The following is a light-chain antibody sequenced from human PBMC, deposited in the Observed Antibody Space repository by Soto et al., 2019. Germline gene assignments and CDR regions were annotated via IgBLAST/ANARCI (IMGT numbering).Light chain of an antibody. CDR2: NTS. J-gene: IGKJ2*01. CDR1: QRISSRN. V-gene: IGKV3-20*01. Sequence: EIVLTQSPVTLYLSPREIVTLSCRASQRISSRNLAWYQQKPGQAPRLLIYNTSSRATGIPDRFSGSGSVTDFTLTINRLEPEDFAVYYCQQYSDLPYTFGQGTKLEVK. CDR3: QQYSDLPYT.